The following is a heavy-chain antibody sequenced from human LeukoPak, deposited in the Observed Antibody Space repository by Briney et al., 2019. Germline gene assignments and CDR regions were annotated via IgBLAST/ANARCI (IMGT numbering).Heavy chain of an antibody. CDR2: INPSDGAT. Sequence: ASVKVSCKASGGTFSSYAISWVRQAPGQGLEWMGMINPSDGATTYAQRFQGRVTMTRDMSTTTVYMDLRSLRSEDTAVYFCAGEQRGGLSGSWGGLFASYYTYYYMDVWGRGTTVTVSS. V-gene: IGHV1-46*01. CDR1: GGTFSSYA. J-gene: IGHJ6*03. CDR3: AGEQRGGLSGSWGGLFASYYTYYYMDV. D-gene: IGHD1-26*01.